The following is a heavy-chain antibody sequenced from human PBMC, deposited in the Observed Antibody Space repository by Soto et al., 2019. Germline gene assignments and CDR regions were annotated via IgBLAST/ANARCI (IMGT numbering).Heavy chain of an antibody. CDR1: GGTFSSYA. CDR2: INPNSGGT. CDR3: ARVGYSSSWNTYYGMDV. D-gene: IGHD6-13*01. Sequence: ASVKVSCKASGGTFSSYAISWVRQAPGQGLEWMGWINPNSGGTNYAQKFQGWVTMTRDTSISTAYMELSRLRSDDTAVYYCARVGYSSSWNTYYGMDVWGQGTTVTVSS. V-gene: IGHV1-2*04. J-gene: IGHJ6*02.